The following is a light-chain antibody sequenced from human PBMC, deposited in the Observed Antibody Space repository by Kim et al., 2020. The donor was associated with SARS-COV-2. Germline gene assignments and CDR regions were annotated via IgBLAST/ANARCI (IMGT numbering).Light chain of an antibody. CDR3: SSYAGSNIVV. Sequence: GQSIPISCTGSSSDIGGYNYVSWYQQHPGKAPELMIYEVSERPSGVPDRFSGSKSGNTASLTVSGLQAEDEAGYYCSSYAGSNIVVFGGGTQLTVL. V-gene: IGLV2-8*01. CDR1: SSDIGGYNY. J-gene: IGLJ2*01. CDR2: EVS.